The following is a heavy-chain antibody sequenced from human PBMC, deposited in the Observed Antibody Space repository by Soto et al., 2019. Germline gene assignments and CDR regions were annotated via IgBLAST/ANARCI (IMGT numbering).Heavy chain of an antibody. J-gene: IGHJ6*02. D-gene: IGHD2-15*01. Sequence: QITLKESGPTMVSPTQTLTLTCTFSGFSLSTSGVGVTWIRQPPGKALEWLALIYWDDDERYSPSLKSRLTITKDTSKNQVVLTMTNMDPVDAATYYCAHKGGRGAGMDVWGQGTTVIVSS. V-gene: IGHV2-5*02. CDR2: IYWDDDE. CDR1: GFSLSTSGVG. CDR3: AHKGGRGAGMDV.